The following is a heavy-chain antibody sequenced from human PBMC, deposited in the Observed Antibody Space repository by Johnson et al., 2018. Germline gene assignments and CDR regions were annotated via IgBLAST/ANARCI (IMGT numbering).Heavy chain of an antibody. J-gene: IGHJ6*02. CDR3: AMALRGYRYGTGLDYYGMDV. D-gene: IGHD5-18*01. CDR1: GFTFSNYW. CDR2: IKEDGSEK. Sequence: EVQLVESGGGLVQPGGSLRLSCAASGFTFSNYWMSWVRQAPGKGLEWVANIKEDGSEKYYVDSVKGRCTISRDNAKNSLYLQMNSLRAEDTAVYYCAMALRGYRYGTGLDYYGMDVWGQGTTVPVS. V-gene: IGHV3-7*01.